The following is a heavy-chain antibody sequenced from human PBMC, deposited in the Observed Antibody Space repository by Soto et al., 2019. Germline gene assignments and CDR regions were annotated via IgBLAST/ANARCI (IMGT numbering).Heavy chain of an antibody. CDR2: IVVGSGNT. Sequence: GASVKVSCKASGFTFTSSAVQWVRQARGQRLEWIGWIVVGSGNTNYAQKFQERVTITADVPTNTAYMELSSLRSEDTAIYYCARDTSDYDSNWFDPWGQGTQVTVSS. CDR3: ARDTSDYDSNWFDP. CDR1: GFTFTSSA. D-gene: IGHD5-12*01. V-gene: IGHV1-58*01. J-gene: IGHJ5*02.